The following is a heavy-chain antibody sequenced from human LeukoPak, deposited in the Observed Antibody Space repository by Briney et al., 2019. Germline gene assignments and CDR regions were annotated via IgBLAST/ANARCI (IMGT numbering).Heavy chain of an antibody. D-gene: IGHD3-10*02. CDR1: GFTFSNYW. Sequence: PGGSLRLSCAVSGFTFSNYWMSWVRQAPGKGLEWVANIKQDGSEKYYVDSVKGRFTTSRDNAKNSLYLQMNSLTAEDTAVYYCAELGITMIGGVWGKGTTVTISS. V-gene: IGHV3-7*01. J-gene: IGHJ6*04. CDR2: IKQDGSEK. CDR3: AELGITMIGGV.